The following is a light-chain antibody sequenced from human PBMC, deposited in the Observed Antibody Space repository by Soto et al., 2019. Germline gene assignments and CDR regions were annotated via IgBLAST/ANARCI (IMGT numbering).Light chain of an antibody. V-gene: IGLV1-44*01. J-gene: IGLJ2*01. CDR1: SSNIGSET. CDR2: VNK. Sequence: QSVLSQPPSASGTPGQRVTISCSGSSSNIGSETVNWYQHLPGTAPKLLIYVNKQRPSGVPDRFSGSKSGTSASLAISGLQSEDEADYFCAAWDDSLKRVVFGGGTKVAVL. CDR3: AAWDDSLKRVV.